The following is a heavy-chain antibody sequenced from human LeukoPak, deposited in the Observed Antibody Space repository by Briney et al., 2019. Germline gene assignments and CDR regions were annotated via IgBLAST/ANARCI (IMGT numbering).Heavy chain of an antibody. CDR2: IWYDGVNK. J-gene: IGHJ4*02. Sequence: QPGRSLRLSCAASGFSFSNYGMHWVRQAPGKGLEWVAVIWYDGVNKYYADSVKGRFTISRDMPKNTLYLQMNSLRAEDTAVYYCARDLFDDYSLDYWGQGTLVTVSS. V-gene: IGHV3-33*01. D-gene: IGHD3-16*01. CDR3: ARDLFDDYSLDY. CDR1: GFSFSNYG.